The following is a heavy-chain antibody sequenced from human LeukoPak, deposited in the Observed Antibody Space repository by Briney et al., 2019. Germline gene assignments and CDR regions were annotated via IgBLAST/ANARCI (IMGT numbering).Heavy chain of an antibody. CDR2: IKQDGSEK. D-gene: IGHD5-18*01. V-gene: IGHV3-7*01. J-gene: IGHJ4*02. CDR3: ARGGSGYSYGKIDS. CDR1: GFTFSRYS. Sequence: PGGSLRLSCAASGFTFSRYSMNWVRQAPGKGLEWVANIKQDGSEKYYVDSVKGRFTISRDNAKNSLYLQMNSLRDEDTAVYYCARGGSGYSYGKIDSWGQGILVTVSS.